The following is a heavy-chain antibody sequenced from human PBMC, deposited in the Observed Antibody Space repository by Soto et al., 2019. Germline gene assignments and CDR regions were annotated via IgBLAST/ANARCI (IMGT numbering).Heavy chain of an antibody. Sequence: QLQLQESGPGLVKPSETLSLTCTVSGGSISSSSYYWGWIRQPPGKGLEWIGSIYYSGSTYYNPSPKRRVTISVDTSKNQFSLKLSSVTAADTAVYYCARHGWAAVAGDIDYWGQGTLVTVSS. CDR2: IYYSGST. D-gene: IGHD6-19*01. CDR3: ARHGWAAVAGDIDY. CDR1: GGSISSSSYY. V-gene: IGHV4-39*01. J-gene: IGHJ4*02.